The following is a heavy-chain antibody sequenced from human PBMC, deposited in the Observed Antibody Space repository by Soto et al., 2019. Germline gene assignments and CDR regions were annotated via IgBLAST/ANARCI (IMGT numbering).Heavy chain of an antibody. J-gene: IGHJ5*02. V-gene: IGHV3-30-3*02. D-gene: IGHD2-21*02. CDR1: GFTFSTYS. CDR3: ARGLVVTAKGWFDL. Sequence: QVQLVESGGGVVQRGESLRLSCAASGFTFSTYSMNWVRQSPGKGLEWVAVISYDGNRIYYADSVKGRFTISRDNAKNTMFLQMSGLRPEDTAIYYCARGLVVTAKGWFDLWGQGTQGTVSS. CDR2: ISYDGNRI.